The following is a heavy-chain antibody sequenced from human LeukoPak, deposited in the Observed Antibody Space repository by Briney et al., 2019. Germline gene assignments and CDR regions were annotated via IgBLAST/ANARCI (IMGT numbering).Heavy chain of an antibody. V-gene: IGHV4-4*07. J-gene: IGHJ6*03. Sequence: SETLSLTCTVSGGSISSYYWSWIRQPAGKGLEWIGRIYTSGSTNYNPSLKSRVTIPVDKSKNQFSLKLSSVTAADTAVYSCARDPSSGWSNYYYYYMDVWGKGTTVTVSS. CDR3: ARDPSSGWSNYYYYYMDV. CDR1: GGSISSYY. CDR2: IYTSGST. D-gene: IGHD6-19*01.